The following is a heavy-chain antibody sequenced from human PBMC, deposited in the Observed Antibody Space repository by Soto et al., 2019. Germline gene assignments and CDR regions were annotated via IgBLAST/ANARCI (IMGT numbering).Heavy chain of an antibody. CDR2: FYYRGST. J-gene: IGHJ6*02. CDR3: ARHTRPNNVYYGMDV. D-gene: IGHD6-6*01. CDR1: GGSISSSTYY. Sequence: QLQLQESGPGLVKPSETLSLTCTVSGGSISSSTYYWGWVRQPPGKGLEWIGCFYYRGSTYYNPSLRSRVTISVDTSKNQFSLRLSSVTAADTAVYYCARHTRPNNVYYGMDVWGQGTTLTVSS. V-gene: IGHV4-39*01.